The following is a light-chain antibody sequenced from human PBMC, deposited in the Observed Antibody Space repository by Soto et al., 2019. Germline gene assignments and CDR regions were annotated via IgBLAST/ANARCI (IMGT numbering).Light chain of an antibody. CDR2: DAS. V-gene: IGKV3-11*01. Sequence: EIVLTQSPATLSLSPGERATLSCRASQSVSKYLAWYQQKPGQAPRLLIHDASNRATGIPARFSGSGSGTDFTLTISSLEPEDFGVYYCQQRRNWPQITVGGGTKVEIK. CDR3: QQRRNWPQIT. CDR1: QSVSKY. J-gene: IGKJ4*01.